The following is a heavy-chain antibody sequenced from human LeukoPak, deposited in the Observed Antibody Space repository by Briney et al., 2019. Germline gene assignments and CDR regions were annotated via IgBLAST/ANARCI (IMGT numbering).Heavy chain of an antibody. CDR3: ASSDSYGYSSGFADY. D-gene: IGHD6-19*01. CDR1: GFTFSSYA. J-gene: IGHJ4*02. Sequence: GGSLRLSCAASGFTFSSYAMHLVRQAPGKGLEWVAVISYDGSNKYYADSVKGRFTISRDNSKNTLYLQMNSLRAEDTAVYYCASSDSYGYSSGFADYWGQGTLVTVSS. CDR2: ISYDGSNK. V-gene: IGHV3-30-3*01.